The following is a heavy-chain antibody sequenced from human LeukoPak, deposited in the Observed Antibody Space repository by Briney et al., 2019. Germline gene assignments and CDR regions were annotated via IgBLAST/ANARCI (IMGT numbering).Heavy chain of an antibody. V-gene: IGHV3-74*01. CDR3: ARSGDLGYYYMGV. CDR1: GFTFSHYW. J-gene: IGHJ6*03. CDR2: INSDGGST. Sequence: PGGSLRLSCAASGFTFSHYWMHWVRQGPGKGLVWVSRINSDGGSTDYADSVKGRFTISRDNAENTLYLQMNSLRAEDTDVYYCARSGDLGYYYMGVWGKGTTVTVSS. D-gene: IGHD4-17*01.